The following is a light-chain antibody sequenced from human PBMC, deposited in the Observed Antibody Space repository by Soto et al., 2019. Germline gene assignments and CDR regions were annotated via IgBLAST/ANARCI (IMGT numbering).Light chain of an antibody. V-gene: IGLV2-14*01. Sequence: QSALTQPASVSGSPGQSITISCTGTSSDVGRYNYVSWYQHHPGKAPKLLIYEVTNRPSGVSNRFSGSKSGNTASLTISGLQAEDEADYYCLSYTSSSTQVFGRGTKLTVL. J-gene: IGLJ3*02. CDR3: LSYTSSSTQV. CDR1: SSDVGRYNY. CDR2: EVT.